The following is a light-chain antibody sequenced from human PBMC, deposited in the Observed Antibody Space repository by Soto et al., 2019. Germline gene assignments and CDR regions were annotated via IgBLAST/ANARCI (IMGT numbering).Light chain of an antibody. CDR1: SSDVGNSNG. CDR2: DVN. J-gene: IGLJ1*01. Sequence: QSVLTRPPSVPGSPGQSVAISCTGTSSDVGNSNGVSWYHQPPATAPKLIIYDVNNRPSGVPDRFSGSKSGNTASLTISGLQAEDEGDYYCSSYTSSSTYVFGTGTKVTVL. CDR3: SSYTSSSTYV. V-gene: IGLV2-18*02.